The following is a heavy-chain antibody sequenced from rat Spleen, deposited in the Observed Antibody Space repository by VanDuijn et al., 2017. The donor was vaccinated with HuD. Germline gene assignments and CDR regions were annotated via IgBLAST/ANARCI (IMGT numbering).Heavy chain of an antibody. V-gene: IGHV5-25*01. CDR2: FSTGGVNT. CDR1: GFTFSNYY. Sequence: EVQLVESGGGLVQPGRSLKLSCAASGFTFSNYYMAWVRQAPTKVLEWVAYFSTGGVNTYDRDSVKGRFTVSRENAKSTLYLQMDSLRSEDTATYYCAKGPYYYSSYYFDYWGQGVMVTVSS. CDR3: AKGPYYYSSYYFDY. J-gene: IGHJ2*01. D-gene: IGHD1-2*01.